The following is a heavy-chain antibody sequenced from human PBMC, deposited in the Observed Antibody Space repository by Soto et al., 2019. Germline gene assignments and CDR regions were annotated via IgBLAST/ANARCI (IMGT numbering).Heavy chain of an antibody. CDR1: GYTFTSYG. CDR3: AREDCTNSVCLYDMDV. Sequence: ASVKVSCKASGYTFTSYGISWVRQAPGQGLEWMGWISAYNGNTNYAQKLEGRVTMTTAPSQSTAYMELRSLRSDDTAVYYCAREDCTNSVCLYDMDVWG. D-gene: IGHD2-8*01. J-gene: IGHJ6*02. CDR2: ISAYNGNT. V-gene: IGHV1-18*04.